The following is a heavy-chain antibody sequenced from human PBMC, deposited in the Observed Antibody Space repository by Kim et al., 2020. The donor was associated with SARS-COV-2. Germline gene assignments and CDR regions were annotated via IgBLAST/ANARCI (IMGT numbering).Heavy chain of an antibody. CDR1: GGTFSSYA. D-gene: IGHD3-3*02. CDR2: IIPILGIA. Sequence: SVKVSCKASGGTFSSYAISWVRQAPGQGLEWMGRIIPILGIANYAQKFQGRVTITADKSTSTAYMELSSLRSEDTAVYYCARDLAPREDYYGMDVWGQGTTVTVSS. V-gene: IGHV1-69*04. CDR3: ARDLAPREDYYGMDV. J-gene: IGHJ6*02.